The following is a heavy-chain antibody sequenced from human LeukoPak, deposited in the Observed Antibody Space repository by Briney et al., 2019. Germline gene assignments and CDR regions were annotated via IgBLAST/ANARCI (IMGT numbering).Heavy chain of an antibody. Sequence: SETLSLTCAVYGGSFSGYYWSWIRQPPGKGLEWIGEINHSGSTNYNPSLKSRVTISVDTSKNQFSLKLSSVTAADTAVYYCARGDYYDSSGYFYYFDYWGQGTLVTVSS. CDR2: INHSGST. CDR1: GGSFSGYY. V-gene: IGHV4-34*01. D-gene: IGHD3-22*01. J-gene: IGHJ4*02. CDR3: ARGDYYDSSGYFYYFDY.